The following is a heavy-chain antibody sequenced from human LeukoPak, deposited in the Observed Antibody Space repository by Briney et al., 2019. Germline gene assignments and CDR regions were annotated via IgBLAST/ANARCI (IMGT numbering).Heavy chain of an antibody. V-gene: IGHV1-2*02. Sequence: ASVKVSCKASGHTFTGYYMHWVRQAPEQGLEWMGWINPNSGGTNYAQKFQGRVTMTRDTSISTAYMELSRLRSDDTAVYYCARDLLPRYCSGGSCYRRGDLFDPWGQGTLVTVSS. J-gene: IGHJ5*02. CDR3: ARDLLPRYCSGGSCYRRGDLFDP. CDR2: INPNSGGT. CDR1: GHTFTGYY. D-gene: IGHD2-15*01.